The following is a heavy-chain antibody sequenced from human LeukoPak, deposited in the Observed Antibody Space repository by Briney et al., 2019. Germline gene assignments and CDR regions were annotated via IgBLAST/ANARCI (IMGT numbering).Heavy chain of an antibody. CDR2: IYSGGGT. D-gene: IGHD3-22*01. CDR1: GFTVSSNY. J-gene: IGHJ3*02. V-gene: IGHV3-66*01. Sequence: GGSLRLSCAASGFTVSSNYMSWVRQAPGKGLAWVSVIYSGGGTYYADSVKGRFTISRDNSKNTLFLQMNSLRAEDTAVYYCARELTTFYYDISGYYGHAFDIWGQGTMVTVSS. CDR3: ARELTTFYYDISGYYGHAFDI.